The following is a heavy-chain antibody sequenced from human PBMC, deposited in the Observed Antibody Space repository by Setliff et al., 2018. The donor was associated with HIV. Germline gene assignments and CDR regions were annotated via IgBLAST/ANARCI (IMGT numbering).Heavy chain of an antibody. CDR3: AKVGA. Sequence: GGSLRLSCAVSGLTFSRYGFHWVRQVPGKGLDWVTFIQYDESNKYYADSVKGRFTISRDNSKNTLYLQMNSLRAEDTAVYYCAKVGAWGQGTLVTVSS. V-gene: IGHV3-30*02. CDR2: IQYDESNK. J-gene: IGHJ4*02. CDR1: GLTFSRYG.